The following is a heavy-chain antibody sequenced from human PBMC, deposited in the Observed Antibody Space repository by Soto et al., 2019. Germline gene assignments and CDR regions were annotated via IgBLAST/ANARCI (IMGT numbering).Heavy chain of an antibody. CDR3: AKSADWGSFDS. Sequence: QVQLHESGPGLVKPSETLSLTCSVSGGSITGDYWSWIRQPPGKGLEWIGNIYHSGNTNYNPSLNSRVTISIDRSKTHFSLHLTSVTSADTAVYYCAKSADWGSFDSWGHGTLVTVSS. J-gene: IGHJ4*01. V-gene: IGHV4-59*01. CDR2: IYHSGNT. CDR1: GGSITGDY. D-gene: IGHD7-27*01.